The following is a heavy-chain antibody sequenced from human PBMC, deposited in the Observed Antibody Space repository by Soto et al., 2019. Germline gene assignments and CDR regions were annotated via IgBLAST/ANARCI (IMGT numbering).Heavy chain of an antibody. Sequence: GGSLRLSCAASGFGFGGKTMYWVRQAPGRGLEWVALIAPYGSQIYYADSVKGRFTISRDNSKNTLYLQMDSLRAEDTSLYLCATDIHATWLLNSWGQGTLVTVSS. D-gene: IGHD2-2*02. J-gene: IGHJ5*02. V-gene: IGHV3-30-3*01. CDR2: IAPYGSQI. CDR1: GFGFGGKT. CDR3: ATDIHATWLLNS.